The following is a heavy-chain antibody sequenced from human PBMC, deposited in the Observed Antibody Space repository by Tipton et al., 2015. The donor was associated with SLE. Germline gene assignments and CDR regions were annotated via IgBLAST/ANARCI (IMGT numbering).Heavy chain of an antibody. D-gene: IGHD6-13*01. CDR3: ARVERAARGFDY. J-gene: IGHJ4*02. Sequence: TLSLTCTVSGGSISSGGYYWSWIRQHPGKGLEWIGYIYYSGSTNYNPPLKSRVTISVDTSKNQFSLKLSSVTAADTAVYYCARVERAARGFDYWGQGTLVTVSS. V-gene: IGHV4-61*08. CDR1: GGSISSGGYY. CDR2: IYYSGST.